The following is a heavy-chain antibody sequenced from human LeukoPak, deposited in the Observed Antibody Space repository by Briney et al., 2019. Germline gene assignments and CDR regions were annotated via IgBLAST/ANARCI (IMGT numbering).Heavy chain of an antibody. D-gene: IGHD3-10*02. CDR1: GYTFTSYG. CDR2: ISGSGGST. Sequence: GASVKVSCKASGYTFTSYGISWVRQAPGKGLEWVSAISGSGGSTYYADSVEGRFTISRDNSKNTLYLQMNSLRAEDTAVYYCAKDHFRSPFLKSHVFRYWGQGTLVTVSS. CDR3: AKDHFRSPFLKSHVFRY. J-gene: IGHJ4*02. V-gene: IGHV3-23*01.